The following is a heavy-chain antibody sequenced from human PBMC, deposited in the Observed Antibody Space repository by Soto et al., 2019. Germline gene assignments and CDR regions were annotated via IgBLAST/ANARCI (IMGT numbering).Heavy chain of an antibody. CDR2: IYESGSS. J-gene: IGHJ4*02. CDR3: ASRLVGSSTYYFDS. Sequence: PSETLSLTCAVSVCSIGRTNWLSWVRQPPGKGLEWIGEIYESGSSNYNPSVKSRVTISIDKSNSQFSLKLRSLTAADTAIYYCASRLVGSSTYYFDSWGQGALVTVSS. V-gene: IGHV4-4*02. D-gene: IGHD1-26*01. CDR1: VCSIGRTNW.